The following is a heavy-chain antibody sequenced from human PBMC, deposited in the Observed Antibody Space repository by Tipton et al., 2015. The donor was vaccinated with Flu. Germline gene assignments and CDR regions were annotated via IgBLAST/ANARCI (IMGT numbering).Heavy chain of an antibody. CDR2: IKQDGSEK. D-gene: IGHD2-21*02. J-gene: IGHJ4*02. Sequence: SLRLSCAASGFTFSSYWMSWVRQAPGKGLEWVANIKQDGSEKYYVDSVKGRFTISRDNAKNSLYLQMNSLRAEDTAVYYCARDVIVVVTAGHDYWGQGTLVPVSS. CDR3: ARDVIVVVTAGHDY. CDR1: GFTFSSYW. V-gene: IGHV3-7*01.